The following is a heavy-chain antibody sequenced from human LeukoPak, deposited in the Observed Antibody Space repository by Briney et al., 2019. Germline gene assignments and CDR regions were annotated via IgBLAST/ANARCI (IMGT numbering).Heavy chain of an antibody. CDR2: LTGSGGNT. V-gene: IGHV3-23*01. CDR3: VKFRGIQHYNYHMDV. CDR1: GFTFSSYA. J-gene: IGHJ6*03. Sequence: HSGGSLRLSCAASGFTFSSYAMSWVRQAPGKGLEWVSGLTGSGGNTYYADSVKGRFTISRDNSKNTLSLQMNSLRAEDAAVYYCVKFRGIQHYNYHMDVWAKGPRSPSP. D-gene: IGHD3-10*01.